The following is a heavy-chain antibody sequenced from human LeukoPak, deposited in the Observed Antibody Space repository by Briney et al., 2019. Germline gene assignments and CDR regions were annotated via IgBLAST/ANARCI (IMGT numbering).Heavy chain of an antibody. V-gene: IGHV3-23*01. J-gene: IGHJ4*02. Sequence: GGSLRLSCVASGLTFNSHSMSWVRQAPGMGLEWVSVVSTNGDVTFYADSVKVRFTISRDNSKNTLFLQMNSLRAEDTAVYYCAKLSLSGRSQSADYWGQGTLVTVSS. CDR2: VSTNGDVT. CDR1: GLTFNSHS. CDR3: AKLSLSGRSQSADY. D-gene: IGHD3-10*01.